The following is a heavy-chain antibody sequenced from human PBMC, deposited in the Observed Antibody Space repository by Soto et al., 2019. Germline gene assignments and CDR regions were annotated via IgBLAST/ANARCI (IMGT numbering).Heavy chain of an antibody. CDR2: IYHSGST. Sequence: QLQLQESGSGLVKPSQTLSLTCAVSGDSISSASYSWSWIRQPPGKGLEWVGFIYHSGSTYYNPSLQSGVTISVDRSQNQFSLKLNSVTAADTAVYYCARLRHRQAAFDIWGQGTMVTVSS. V-gene: IGHV4-30-2*01. CDR1: GDSISSASYS. CDR3: ARLRHRQAAFDI. J-gene: IGHJ3*02.